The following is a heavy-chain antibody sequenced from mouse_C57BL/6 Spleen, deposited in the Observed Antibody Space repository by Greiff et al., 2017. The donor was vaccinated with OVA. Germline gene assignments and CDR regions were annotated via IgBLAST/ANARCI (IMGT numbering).Heavy chain of an antibody. CDR2: IYPGSGNT. CDR1: GYTFTDYY. Sequence: VKLQESGAELVRPGASVKLSCKASGYTFTDYYINWVKQRPGQGLEWIARIYPGSGNTYYNEKFKGKATLTAEKSSSTAYMQLSSLTSEDSAVYFCARRSYAMDYWGQGTSVTVSS. CDR3: ARRSYAMDY. V-gene: IGHV1-76*01. J-gene: IGHJ4*01.